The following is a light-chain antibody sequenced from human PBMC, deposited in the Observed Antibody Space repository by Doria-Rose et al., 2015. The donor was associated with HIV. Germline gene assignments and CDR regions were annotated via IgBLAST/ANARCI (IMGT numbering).Light chain of an antibody. Sequence: SPGERATLSCRASQSFSSTYLAWYQQKPGQAPSLLIYDGSTRATGIPDRFSASGSGTDFTLTINRLEPEDFALYYRHQYGTSWTFGQGTKVEI. V-gene: IGKV3-20*01. CDR3: HQYGTSWT. CDR1: QSFSSTY. J-gene: IGKJ1*01. CDR2: DGS.